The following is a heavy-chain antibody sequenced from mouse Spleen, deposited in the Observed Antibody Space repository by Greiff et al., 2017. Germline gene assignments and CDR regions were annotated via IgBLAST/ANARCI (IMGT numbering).Heavy chain of an antibody. D-gene: IGHD2-4*01. V-gene: IGHV1-77*01. Sequence: QVQLQQSGAELARPGASVKLSCKASGYTFTDYYINWVKQRTGQGLEWIGEIYPGSGNTYYNEKFKGKATLTADKSSSTAYMQLSSLTSEDSAVYFCARRAYDYDGFAYWGQGTLVTVSA. CDR1: GYTFTDYY. CDR2: IYPGSGNT. J-gene: IGHJ3*01. CDR3: ARRAYDYDGFAY.